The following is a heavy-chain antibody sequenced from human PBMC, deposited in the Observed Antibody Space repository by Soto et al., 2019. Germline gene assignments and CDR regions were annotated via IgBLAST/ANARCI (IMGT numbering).Heavy chain of an antibody. V-gene: IGHV3-23*01. CDR2: ISSSCDSA. D-gene: IGHD4-17*01. CDR1: GFFFSTYA. CDR3: AHPRGYGVFDAVDI. J-gene: IGHJ3*02. Sequence: GGSLRLSCAASGFFFSTYAMNWVRLAPGKGLEWVSAISSSCDSAYYAESVRGRFTISRDNSINTLYLQMRSLRPEDTAVYYCAHPRGYGVFDAVDIWGQGTMVTVSS.